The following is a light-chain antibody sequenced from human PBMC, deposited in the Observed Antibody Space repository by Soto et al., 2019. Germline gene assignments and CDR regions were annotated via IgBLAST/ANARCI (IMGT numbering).Light chain of an antibody. Sequence: QSVLTQPPSASGTPGQRVTISCSGSSSNIGSNTVNWYQQLPGMAPKLLIYSNNQRPSGVPDRFSGSKSGTSASLAISGLQSEDEADYYCAAWDDSLNGVVFGGGTKLPS. CDR1: SSNIGSNT. V-gene: IGLV1-44*01. CDR3: AAWDDSLNGVV. J-gene: IGLJ2*01. CDR2: SNN.